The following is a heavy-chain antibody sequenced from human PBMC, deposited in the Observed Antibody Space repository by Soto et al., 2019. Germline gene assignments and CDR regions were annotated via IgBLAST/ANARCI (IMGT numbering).Heavy chain of an antibody. CDR1: RFTFSSYA. V-gene: IGHV3-30*04. D-gene: IGHD5-18*01. J-gene: IGHJ4*02. CDR3: AKEQYSYGYCPAY. Sequence: LRLSCAGSRFTFSSYAMHWVRQAPGKGLEWVSVISPDGSDTFYAESVKGRFTISRDNSKNTLYLQMNSLRAEDTAVYYCAKEQYSYGYCPAYWGQGTLVTVSS. CDR2: ISPDGSDT.